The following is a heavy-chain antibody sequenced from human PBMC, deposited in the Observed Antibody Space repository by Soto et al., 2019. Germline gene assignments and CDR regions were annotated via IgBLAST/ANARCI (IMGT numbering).Heavy chain of an antibody. CDR2: IIPIFGTA. Sequence: QVPLVQSGAEVKKPGSSVKVSCKASGGTFSSYAISWVRQAPGQGLEWMGGIIPIFGTANYAQKFQGRVTITADKSTSTAYMELSSLRSEDTAVYYCAYTSPTDPHIVVVVAATPGYYYYGMDVWGQGTTVTVSS. CDR1: GGTFSSYA. D-gene: IGHD2-15*01. J-gene: IGHJ6*02. V-gene: IGHV1-69*06. CDR3: AYTSPTDPHIVVVVAATPGYYYYGMDV.